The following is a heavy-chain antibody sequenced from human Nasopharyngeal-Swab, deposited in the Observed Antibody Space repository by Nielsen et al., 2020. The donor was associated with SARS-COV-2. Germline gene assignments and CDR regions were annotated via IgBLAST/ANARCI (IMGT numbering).Heavy chain of an antibody. D-gene: IGHD6-6*01. CDR3: ARGSYSSSSYYYYYGMDV. Sequence: ASVKVSCKASGYTFTGYYMHWVRQAPGQGLEWMGRINPNSGGTNYAQKFQGRVTMTRDTSISTAYMELRSLRSDDTAVYYCARGSYSSSSYYYYYGMDVWGQGTTVTVSS. V-gene: IGHV1-2*06. CDR2: INPNSGGT. J-gene: IGHJ6*02. CDR1: GYTFTGYY.